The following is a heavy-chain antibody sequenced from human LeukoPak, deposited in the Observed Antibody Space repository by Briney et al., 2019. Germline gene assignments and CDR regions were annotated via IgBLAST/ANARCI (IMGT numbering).Heavy chain of an antibody. Sequence: SETLSLTCTVSNDSISSYYWRWIRQPAGKGLEWIGRIYTTGSTNYNPSLKSRVTMSVDTSKNQCSLKLSSVTAADTAVYYCARDRIGTPTPYFDYWGQGTLVTVSS. V-gene: IGHV4-4*07. CDR2: IYTTGST. J-gene: IGHJ4*02. D-gene: IGHD2-15*01. CDR3: ARDRIGTPTPYFDY. CDR1: NDSISSYY.